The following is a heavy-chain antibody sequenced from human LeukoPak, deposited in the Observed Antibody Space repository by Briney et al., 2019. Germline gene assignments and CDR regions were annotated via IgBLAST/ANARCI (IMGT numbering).Heavy chain of an antibody. J-gene: IGHJ5*02. CDR2: INPNSGGT. V-gene: IGHV1-2*02. CDR1: GYTFTGYY. Sequence: ASVKVSCKASGYTFTGYYMHWVRQAPGQGLEWMGWINPNSGGTNYAQKFQGRVTMTRDTSISTAYMELSRLRSDDTAVYYCARDREMATTVFGPWGQGTLVTVSS. CDR3: ARDREMATTVFGP. D-gene: IGHD5-24*01.